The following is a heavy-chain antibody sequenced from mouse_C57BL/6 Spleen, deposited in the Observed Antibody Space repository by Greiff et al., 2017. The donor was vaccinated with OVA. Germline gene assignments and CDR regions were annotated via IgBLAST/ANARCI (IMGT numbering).Heavy chain of an antibody. V-gene: IGHV1-62-2*01. J-gene: IGHJ4*01. CDR3: ARHEDDYGGGGYYAMDY. Sequence: SGAELVKPGASVKLSCKASGYTFTEYTIHWVKQRSGQGLEWIGWFYPGSGSIKYNEKFKDKATLTADKSSSTVYMELSRLTSEDSAVYFCARHEDDYGGGGYYAMDYWGQGTSVTVSS. D-gene: IGHD2-4*01. CDR2: FYPGSGSI. CDR1: GYTFTEYT.